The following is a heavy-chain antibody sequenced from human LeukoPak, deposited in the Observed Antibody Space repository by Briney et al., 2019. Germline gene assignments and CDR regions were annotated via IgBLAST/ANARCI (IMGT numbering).Heavy chain of an antibody. CDR2: FSDSRSTI. D-gene: IGHD6-19*01. V-gene: IGHV3-48*01. Sequence: GGSLRLSCAASGFTFSTYGMNWVRQAPGKGLEWISYFSDSRSTIYYADSVRGRFTISRDNAQNSLYLQMNSLRGEDTAVYYCVRRRVSGWFCLDYWGQGTLVTVSS. CDR1: GFTFSTYG. CDR3: VRRRVSGWFCLDY. J-gene: IGHJ4*02.